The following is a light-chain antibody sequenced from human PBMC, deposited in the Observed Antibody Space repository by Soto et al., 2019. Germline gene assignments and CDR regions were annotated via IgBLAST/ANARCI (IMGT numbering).Light chain of an antibody. CDR2: YDR. CDR1: NIRTKK. CDR3: QVWDSSSVV. V-gene: IGLV3-21*04. J-gene: IGLJ2*01. Sequence: SYELTQPPSVSAAPGQTARITCGGDNIRTKKVHWYQQRPGQAPLLVIYYDRDRPSRIPERYSGSNSGNTATLTITRVEAGDEADYYCQVWDSSSVVFGGGTKLTVL.